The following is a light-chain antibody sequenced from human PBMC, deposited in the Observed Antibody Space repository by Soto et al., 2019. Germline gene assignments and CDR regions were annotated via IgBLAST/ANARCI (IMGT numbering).Light chain of an antibody. CDR2: GTS. CDR3: QHRGKLPRT. J-gene: IGKJ2*01. Sequence: EIVLTQSPATLSLSPGERATLSCRASQIVGSYLAWYQQKPGQAPRLLIYGTSNRATGIPGRFSGSGSETDFTLTISSLEPEDCGVYYCQHRGKLPRTFGQGTKLEIK. CDR1: QIVGSY. V-gene: IGKV3-11*01.